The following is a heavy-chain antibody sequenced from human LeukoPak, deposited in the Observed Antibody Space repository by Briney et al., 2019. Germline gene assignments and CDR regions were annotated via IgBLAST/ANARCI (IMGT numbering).Heavy chain of an antibody. Sequence: LSGGSLRLSCAASGFTFSSYWMHWVRQAPGKGLVWVSRINSDGSSTSYADSVKGRFTISRDNAKNTLYLQMNSLRAEDTAVYYCARDPGFIWYDSSGKLVDYWGQGTLVTVSS. CDR2: INSDGSST. D-gene: IGHD3-22*01. J-gene: IGHJ4*02. CDR1: GFTFSSYW. V-gene: IGHV3-74*01. CDR3: ARDPGFIWYDSSGKLVDY.